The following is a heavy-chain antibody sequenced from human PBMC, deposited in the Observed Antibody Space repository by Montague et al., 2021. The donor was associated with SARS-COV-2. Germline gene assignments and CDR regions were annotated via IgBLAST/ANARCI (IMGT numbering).Heavy chain of an antibody. CDR3: ARHTSATHSVFDY. J-gene: IGHJ4*02. D-gene: IGHD1-26*01. Sequence: TKYNPSLKSRVTISVDTSKNQFSLKLSSVTAADTAVYYCARHTSATHSVFDYWGQGTLVTVS. V-gene: IGHV4-59*08. CDR2: T.